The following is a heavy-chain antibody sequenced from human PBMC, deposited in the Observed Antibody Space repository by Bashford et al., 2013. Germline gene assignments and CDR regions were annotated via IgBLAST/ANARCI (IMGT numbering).Heavy chain of an antibody. CDR2: ISSSSSYT. Sequence: RQAPGKGLEWVSYISSSSSYTNYADSVKGRFTISRDNAKNSLYLQMNSLRAEDTAVYYCARGYYDIPYYFDYWGQGTLVTVSS. J-gene: IGHJ4*02. CDR3: ARGYYDIPYYFDY. D-gene: IGHD3-9*01. V-gene: IGHV3-11*03.